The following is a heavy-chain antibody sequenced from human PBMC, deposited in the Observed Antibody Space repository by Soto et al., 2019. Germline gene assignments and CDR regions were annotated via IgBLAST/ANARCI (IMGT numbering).Heavy chain of an antibody. CDR3: ARLEGLATISYYFDF. D-gene: IGHD3-9*01. CDR2: IYFRGNT. Sequence: SETLSLTCSVSGDSINSDKYYWGWIRQPPGKGLEWIGSIYFRGNTYYNPSLQTRVTISLDKSKSQFSLKLNSTTAADSAVYFCARLEGLATISYYFDFWGQGALVTVSS. V-gene: IGHV4-39*01. CDR1: GDSINSDKYY. J-gene: IGHJ4*02.